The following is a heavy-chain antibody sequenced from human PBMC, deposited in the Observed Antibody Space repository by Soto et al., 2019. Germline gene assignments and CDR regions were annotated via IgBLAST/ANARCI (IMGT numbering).Heavy chain of an antibody. CDR2: IYYSGST. J-gene: IGHJ4*02. CDR1: GGSISSYY. CDR3: ARDYYDSSGYYYDY. V-gene: IGHV4-59*01. Sequence: SETLSLTCTVSGGSISSYYWSWIRQPPGKGLEWIGYIYYSGSTNYNPALKSRVTISVDTSKNQFSLKLSSVTAADTAVYYCARDYYDSSGYYYDYWGQGTLVTVSS. D-gene: IGHD3-22*01.